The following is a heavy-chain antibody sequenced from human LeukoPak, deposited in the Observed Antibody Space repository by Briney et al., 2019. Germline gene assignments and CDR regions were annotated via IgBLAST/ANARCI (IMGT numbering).Heavy chain of an antibody. Sequence: GGSLRLSCAASGFTFSRYWMSWVRQAPGKGLEWVANINQAGSEKYYADSVKGRFIISRDNAKNSLYLQMNSLRAEDTAVYYCGRKGIGTGVSLVCAYWGQGILVTVSS. V-gene: IGHV3-7*01. J-gene: IGHJ4*02. D-gene: IGHD1-26*01. CDR3: GRKGIGTGVSLVCAY. CDR2: INQAGSEK. CDR1: GFTFSRYW.